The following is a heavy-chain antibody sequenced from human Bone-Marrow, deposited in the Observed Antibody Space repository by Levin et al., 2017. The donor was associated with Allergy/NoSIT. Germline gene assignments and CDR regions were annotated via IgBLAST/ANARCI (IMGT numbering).Heavy chain of an antibody. V-gene: IGHV3-30*18. CDR2: ISYDGNNK. Sequence: AGGSLRLSCAASGFSFSYYGIHWVRQAPGKGLEWVAFISYDGNNKYYVDSVKGRFTISRDNSKNTLYLQMNSLRSEDTAVYYCAKDEAAAGFYYYYGMDVWGQGTTVTVSS. CDR3: AKDEAAAGFYYYYGMDV. CDR1: GFSFSYYG. D-gene: IGHD6-13*01. J-gene: IGHJ6*02.